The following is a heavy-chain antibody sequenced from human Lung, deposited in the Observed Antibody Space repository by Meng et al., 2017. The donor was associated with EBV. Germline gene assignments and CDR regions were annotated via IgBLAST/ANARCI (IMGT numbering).Heavy chain of an antibody. Sequence: RQVGESGPGQVKPSGPLSLTCTFSGDSISSFYYWGWIRQPPGRGLEWIGSVHYTGSTYYSPSLKSRVTVSVDTSKNQFSLRLTSVTAADTAVYYCARPFPSWQSPRLDPFGAWGQGTLVTVSS. CDR2: VHYTGST. CDR3: ARPFPSWQSPRLDPFGA. J-gene: IGHJ5*02. CDR1: GDSISSFYY. V-gene: IGHV4-39*01. D-gene: IGHD6-19*01.